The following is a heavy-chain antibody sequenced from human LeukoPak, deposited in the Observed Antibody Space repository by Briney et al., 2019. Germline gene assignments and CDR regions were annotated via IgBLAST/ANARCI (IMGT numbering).Heavy chain of an antibody. V-gene: IGHV1-8*03. J-gene: IGHJ6*03. CDR3: ARGLHDSSGWTRRGRPTTGGVYYMDV. CDR2: MNPNSGNT. Sequence: GASVKVSCKASGYTFTSYDINWVRQATGQGLEWMGWMNPNSGNTGYAQKFQGRVTITRNTSISTAYMELSSLRSGDTAVYYCARGLHDSSGWTRRGRPTTGGVYYMDVWGKGTTVTISS. CDR1: GYTFTSYD. D-gene: IGHD3-22*01.